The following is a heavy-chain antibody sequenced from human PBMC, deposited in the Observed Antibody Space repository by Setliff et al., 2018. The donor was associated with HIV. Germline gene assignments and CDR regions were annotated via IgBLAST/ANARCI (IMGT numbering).Heavy chain of an antibody. V-gene: IGHV4-61*09. Sequence: PSETLSLTCTVSGGSITSGSYYWSWIRQPAGKGLEWIGHIYTSGSTNYNPSLKSRVTISVDTSKNQFSLKVSSVTAADTAVYYCARARRTGSFGDGFDSWGQGTLVTVSS. CDR1: GGSITSGSYY. J-gene: IGHJ4*02. CDR3: ARARRTGSFGDGFDS. CDR2: IYTSGST. D-gene: IGHD1-1*01.